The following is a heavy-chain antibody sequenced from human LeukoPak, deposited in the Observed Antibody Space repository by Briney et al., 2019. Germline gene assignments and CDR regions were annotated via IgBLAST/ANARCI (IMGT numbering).Heavy chain of an antibody. CDR2: IRSKANSYAT. CDR1: GFTFSGSA. J-gene: IGHJ4*02. Sequence: GGSLRLSCAASGFTFSGSAMHWVRQASGKELEWVGRIRSKANSYATAYAASVKGRFTISRDDSKNTAHLQMNSLKTEDTAVYYCTRHLSTGYWGQGTLVTVSS. CDR3: TRHLSTGY. D-gene: IGHD2-2*01. V-gene: IGHV3-73*01.